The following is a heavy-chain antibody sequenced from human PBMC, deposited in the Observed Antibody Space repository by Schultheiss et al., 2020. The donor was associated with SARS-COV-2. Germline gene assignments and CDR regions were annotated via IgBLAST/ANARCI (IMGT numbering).Heavy chain of an antibody. CDR3: ARDPVLRYSHGADNWFDP. CDR1: GFTFSSYA. D-gene: IGHD3-9*01. CDR2: ISYDGSNK. V-gene: IGHV3-30*04. J-gene: IGHJ5*02. Sequence: GESLKISCAASGFTFSSYAMHWVRQAPGKGLEWVAVISYDGSNKYYADSVKGRFTISRDNAKNSLYLQMNSLRAEDTAVYYCARDPVLRYSHGADNWFDPWGQGTLVTVSS.